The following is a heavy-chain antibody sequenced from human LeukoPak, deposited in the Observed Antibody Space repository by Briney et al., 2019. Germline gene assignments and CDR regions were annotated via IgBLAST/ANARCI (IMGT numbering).Heavy chain of an antibody. J-gene: IGHJ6*03. CDR1: GYTFTSYG. V-gene: IGHV1-18*01. CDR3: ARVRSGSSSLYYYYYYMDV. CDR2: ISAYNGNT. Sequence: GASVKVSCKASGYTFTSYGISWVRQAPGQGLEWMRWISAYNGNTNYAQKLQGRVTMTTDTSTSTAYMELRSLRSDDTAVYYCARVRSGSSSLYYYYYYMDVWGKGTTVTISS. D-gene: IGHD1-26*01.